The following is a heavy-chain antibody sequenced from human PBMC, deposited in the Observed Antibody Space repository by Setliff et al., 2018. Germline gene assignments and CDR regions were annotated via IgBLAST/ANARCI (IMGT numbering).Heavy chain of an antibody. Sequence: LETLSLTCTISGGFTSSFYWSWIRQAPGKGLEWIGYVDHSGSTNFSPSLKSRGTISVDTSKTQVSLTLTSVTAADTAVYYCARDYQGGWFDPWGPGTLVTVSS. V-gene: IGHV4-59*01. D-gene: IGHD3-16*01. CDR1: GGFTSSFY. J-gene: IGHJ5*02. CDR2: VDHSGST. CDR3: ARDYQGGWFDP.